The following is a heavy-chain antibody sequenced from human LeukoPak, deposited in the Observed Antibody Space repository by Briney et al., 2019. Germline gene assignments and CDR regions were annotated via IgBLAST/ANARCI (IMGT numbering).Heavy chain of an antibody. Sequence: PGGSLRHSCAASGFTFSSYSVLWARQAPRKRPEGVSYVSSSGTTTYYADSVKGRFTISRDNANNLLSLQMNSPEDVDTDDYYFARADRDGNKRFLYWGQGTLVTVSS. CDR1: GFTFSSYS. J-gene: IGHJ4*02. CDR3: ARADRDGNKRFLY. V-gene: IGHV3-48*02. D-gene: IGHD5-24*01. CDR2: VSSSGTTT.